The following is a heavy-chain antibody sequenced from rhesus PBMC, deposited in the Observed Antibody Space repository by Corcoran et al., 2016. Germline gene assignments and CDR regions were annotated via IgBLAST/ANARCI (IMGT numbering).Heavy chain of an antibody. V-gene: IGHV4S10*01. CDR1: GGSISDSYR. CDR2: IYGRRTST. J-gene: IGHJ4*01. Sequence: QVQLQESGPGVVKPSETLSLTCAVSGGSISDSYRWSLIRQPPGKELEWIGYIYGRRTSTNYNPSLKGRVTISKDTSKNQFSLKLSSVTAADTAVYYCARENFWTLVDYWGQGVLVTVAS. D-gene: IGHD3-3*01. CDR3: ARENFWTLVDY.